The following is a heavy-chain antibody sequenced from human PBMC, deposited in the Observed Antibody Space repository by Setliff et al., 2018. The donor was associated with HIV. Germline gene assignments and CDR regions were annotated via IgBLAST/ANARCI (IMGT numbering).Heavy chain of an antibody. J-gene: IGHJ3*02. Sequence: ASVKVSCKASGYAFSTYDINWVRQATGRGLEWMGWMNPNSGNTGYAQQFQGRITMARNSSISTAYMDLRSLRSDDTAVYYCASIVGATGGAFDIWGQGTMVTVSS. D-gene: IGHD1-26*01. CDR2: MNPNSGNT. V-gene: IGHV1-8*02. CDR1: GYAFSTYD. CDR3: ASIVGATGGAFDI.